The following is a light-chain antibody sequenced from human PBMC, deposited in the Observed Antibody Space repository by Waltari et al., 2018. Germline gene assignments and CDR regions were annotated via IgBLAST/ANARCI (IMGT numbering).Light chain of an antibody. CDR1: QSVDRY. Sequence: EIVLTQSPATLSLSPWERATLSCRASQSVDRYLAWYQQGPGQAPRLLIYDTSNRATDLPARFRGSGSETDFSLTISSLEPEDFAVYYCQQRRNWPLTFGGGTKVEIK. J-gene: IGKJ4*01. CDR2: DTS. V-gene: IGKV3-11*01. CDR3: QQRRNWPLT.